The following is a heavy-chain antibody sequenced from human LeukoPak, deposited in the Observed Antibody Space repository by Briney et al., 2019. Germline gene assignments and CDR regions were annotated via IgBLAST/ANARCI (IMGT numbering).Heavy chain of an antibody. CDR1: GFMFSSYF. V-gene: IGHV3-21*01. D-gene: IGHD3-16*01. Sequence: GGSLRLSCAASGFMFSSYFMNWARQAPGRGLEWVSSISPSSGDSYYADSVRGRFTISRDNAKNSLYLQMNSLRAEDTAVYYCARDGGAVHFDYWGQGTLVTVSS. CDR2: ISPSSGDS. CDR3: ARDGGAVHFDY. J-gene: IGHJ4*02.